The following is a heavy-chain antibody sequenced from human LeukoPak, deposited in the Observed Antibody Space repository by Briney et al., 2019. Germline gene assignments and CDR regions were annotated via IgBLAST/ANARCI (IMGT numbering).Heavy chain of an antibody. CDR1: GGSFSGYY. CDR2: INHSGST. CDR3: ARRITIFGVVIHNCFDP. D-gene: IGHD3-3*01. V-gene: IGHV4-34*01. J-gene: IGHJ5*02. Sequence: PSETLSLTCAVYGGSFSGYYWSWIRQPPGKGLEWIGEINHSGSTNYNPSLKSRVTISVDTSKNQFSLKLSSVTAADTAVYYCARRITIFGVVIHNCFDPWGQGTLVTVSS.